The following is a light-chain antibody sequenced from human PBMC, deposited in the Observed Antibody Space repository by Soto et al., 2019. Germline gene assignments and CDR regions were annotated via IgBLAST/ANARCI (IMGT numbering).Light chain of an antibody. CDR3: QQRSNWPVT. Sequence: EIVLTQSPATLSLSPGEGATLSCRACQSVSSYLAWYQQKPGQAPRLLIYDASNRATGIPARFSGSGSGTDFTLIISSLEPEDFAFYYCQQRSNWPVTFGLGTKVE. CDR1: QSVSSY. V-gene: IGKV3-11*01. J-gene: IGKJ1*01. CDR2: DAS.